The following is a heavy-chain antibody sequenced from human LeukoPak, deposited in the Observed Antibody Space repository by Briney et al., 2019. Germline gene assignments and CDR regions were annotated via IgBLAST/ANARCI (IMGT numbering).Heavy chain of an antibody. D-gene: IGHD1-26*01. CDR1: GYTFTGYY. CDR3: ARARSYSGSYLDY. CDR2: INPNSGGT. J-gene: IGHJ4*02. Sequence: ASVTVSCKASGYTFTGYYMHWVRQAPGQGLEWMGRINPNSGGTNYAQKFQGRVTMTRDTSISTAYMELSRLRSDDTAVYYCARARSYSGSYLDYWGQGTLVTVSS. V-gene: IGHV1-2*06.